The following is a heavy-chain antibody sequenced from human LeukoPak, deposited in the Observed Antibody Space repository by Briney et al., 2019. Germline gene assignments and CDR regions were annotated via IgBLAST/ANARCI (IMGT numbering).Heavy chain of an antibody. V-gene: IGHV3-66*02. CDR3: ARLLPAALEDY. Sequence: PGGSLRLSCAASGFTFSSNYMSWVRQAPGKGLEWVSVIYSGGSTYYADSVKGRFTIPRDNSKNTLYLQMNSLRAEDTAVYYCARLLPAALEDYWGQGTLVTVSS. CDR2: IYSGGST. CDR1: GFTFSSNY. J-gene: IGHJ4*02. D-gene: IGHD2-2*01.